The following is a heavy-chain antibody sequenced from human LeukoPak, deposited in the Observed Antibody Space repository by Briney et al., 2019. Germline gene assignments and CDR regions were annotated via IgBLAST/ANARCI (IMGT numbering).Heavy chain of an antibody. V-gene: IGHV4-61*02. Sequence: PSETLSLTCTVSGGSISSGSYYWSWLRQPAGKGLEWIGRVYTSGSTNYNPSLKSRVTISVDTSKNQFSLKPSSVTAADTAVYYCARSASITGTRFYYYYGMDVWGQGTTVTVSS. CDR3: ARSASITGTRFYYYYGMDV. CDR2: VYTSGST. J-gene: IGHJ6*02. CDR1: GGSISSGSYY. D-gene: IGHD1-20*01.